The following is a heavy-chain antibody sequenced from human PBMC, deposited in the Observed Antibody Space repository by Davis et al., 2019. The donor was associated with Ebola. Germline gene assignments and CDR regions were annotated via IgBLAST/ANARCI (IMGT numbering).Heavy chain of an antibody. D-gene: IGHD2-8*01. J-gene: IGHJ4*02. CDR2: IYYSEST. V-gene: IGHV4-59*08. CDR3: ARQVYWRPYFDY. CDR1: GCPTSSYY. Sequence: MPSETLSLTCTVSGCPTSSYYWSWIRQPPGKGLEWIGYIYYSESTNYNPSLKSRVTISVDTSKNQFSLKLSSVTAADTAVYYCARQVYWRPYFDYWGQGTLVAVSS.